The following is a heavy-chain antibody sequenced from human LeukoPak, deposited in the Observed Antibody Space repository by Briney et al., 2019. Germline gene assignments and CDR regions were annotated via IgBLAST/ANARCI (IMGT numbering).Heavy chain of an antibody. CDR2: INPNSGGT. CDR3: ARETGYCSGGRCYFIY. CDR1: GYTFTGSY. V-gene: IGHV1-2*02. Sequence: ASVKVSCKASGYTFTGSYIHWVRQAPGQGLEWMGWINPNSGGTSPAQKFQGRVTMTRDTSVSTAYMELSSLRSDDTALYYCARETGYCSGGRCYFIYWGQGTLVTVSS. J-gene: IGHJ4*02. D-gene: IGHD2-15*01.